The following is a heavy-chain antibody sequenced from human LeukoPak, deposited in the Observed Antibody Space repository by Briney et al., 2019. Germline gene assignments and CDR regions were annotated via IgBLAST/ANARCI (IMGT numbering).Heavy chain of an antibody. CDR3: ARELTTFYYDISGYYGHAFDI. CDR2: IYSGGGT. D-gene: IGHD3-22*01. V-gene: IGHV3-66*01. CDR1: GFTVSSNY. J-gene: IGHJ3*02. Sequence: GGSLRLSCAASGFTVSSNYMSWVRQAQGKGLEWVSVIYSGGGTYHADSVKGRFTISRDNSKNTLFLQMNSRRAEDTAVYYCARELTTFYYDISGYYGHAFDIWGQGTMVTVSS.